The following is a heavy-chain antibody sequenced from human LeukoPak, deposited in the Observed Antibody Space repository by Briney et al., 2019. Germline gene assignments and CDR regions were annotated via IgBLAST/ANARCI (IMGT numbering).Heavy chain of an antibody. J-gene: IGHJ5*02. CDR3: AKGPAAAGILMYGFDP. CDR1: GFTFSSYA. D-gene: IGHD6-13*01. V-gene: IGHV3-23*01. CDR2: ISGSGGST. Sequence: GGSLRLSCAASGFTFSSYAMSWVRQAPGKGLEWVSAISGSGGSTYYADSVKGRFTISRDNSKNTLYLQMNSLRAEDTAVYYCAKGPAAAGILMYGFDPWGQGTLVTVSS.